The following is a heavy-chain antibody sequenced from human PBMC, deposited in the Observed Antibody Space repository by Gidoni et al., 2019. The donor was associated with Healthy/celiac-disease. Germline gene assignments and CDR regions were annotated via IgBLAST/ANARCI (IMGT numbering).Heavy chain of an antibody. CDR3: ARDGGLPFDI. CDR2: IWYDGSNK. J-gene: IGHJ3*02. Sequence: SSYGMHWVRQAPGKGLEWVAVIWYDGSNKYYADSVKGRFTISRDNSKNTLYLQMNSLRAEDTAVYYCARDGGLPFDIWGQGTMVTVSS. D-gene: IGHD5-18*01. V-gene: IGHV3-33*01. CDR1: SSYG.